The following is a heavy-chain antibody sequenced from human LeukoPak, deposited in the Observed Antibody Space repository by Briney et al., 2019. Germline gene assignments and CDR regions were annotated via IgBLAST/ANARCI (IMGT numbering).Heavy chain of an antibody. CDR2: IYSGGST. CDR1: GFTVSTNY. V-gene: IGHV3-66*01. CDR3: TRTSSGWYSY. Sequence: GGSVRLSCAASGFTVSTNYMNWVRQAPGKGLEWVSIIYSGGSTNYADSVKGRFTISRDNSKNTLYLQMNSLRAEDTAAYYCTRTSSGWYSYWGQGTLVTVSS. J-gene: IGHJ4*02. D-gene: IGHD6-19*01.